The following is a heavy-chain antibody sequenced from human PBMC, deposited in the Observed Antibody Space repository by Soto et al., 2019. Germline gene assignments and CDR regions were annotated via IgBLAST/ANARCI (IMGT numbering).Heavy chain of an antibody. V-gene: IGHV3-72*01. Sequence: EVQVVEAGGGLVQPGGSLRLSCAASGFTLSDYYIDWVRQAPGKGLEWVGRTRSKAKSYTTEYAASVKGRFTISRDDSKNSLYLQMNSLKTEDAAVYYCVRGFNSFDIWGQGTMVTVSS. CDR1: GFTLSDYY. CDR3: VRGFNSFDI. J-gene: IGHJ3*02. CDR2: TRSKAKSYTT.